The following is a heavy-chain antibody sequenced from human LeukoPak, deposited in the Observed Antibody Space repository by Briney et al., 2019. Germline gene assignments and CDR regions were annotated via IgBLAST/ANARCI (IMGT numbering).Heavy chain of an antibody. CDR2: ISAYNGNT. V-gene: IGHV1-18*01. Sequence: ASVKVSCKATGYTFTSYGISWVRQAPGQGLEWMGWISAYNGNTNYAQNLQGRVTMTTDTSTSTAYMELRSLRSDDTAVYYCARGGGSIVGATTLYYFDYWGQGTLVTVSS. CDR3: ARGGGSIVGATTLYYFDY. J-gene: IGHJ4*02. CDR1: GYTFTSYG. D-gene: IGHD1-26*01.